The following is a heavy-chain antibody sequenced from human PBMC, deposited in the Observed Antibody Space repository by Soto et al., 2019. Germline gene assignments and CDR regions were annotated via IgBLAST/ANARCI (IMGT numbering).Heavy chain of an antibody. CDR1: GYTFTSYY. CDR3: ARDLSGYGLFDY. CDR2: INPSGGST. V-gene: IGHV1-46*01. J-gene: IGHJ4*02. Sequence: ASVKVSCKASGYTFTSYYMHWVRQAPGQGLEWMGIINPSGGSTSYAQKFQGRVTMTRDTSTSTVYMELGSLRSDDTAVYYCARDLSGYGLFDYWGQGTLVTVSS. D-gene: IGHD5-12*01.